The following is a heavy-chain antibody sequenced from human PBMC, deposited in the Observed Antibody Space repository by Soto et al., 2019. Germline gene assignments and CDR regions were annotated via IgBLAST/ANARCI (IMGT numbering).Heavy chain of an antibody. J-gene: IGHJ3*02. CDR1: GGSISSYY. Sequence: SETLSLTCTVSGGSISSYYWSWIRQPPGKGLEWIGYIYYSGSTNYNPSLKSRVTISVDTSKNQFSLKLSSVTAADTAVYYCARALILTGYYIHDAFDIWGQGTLVTVSS. CDR3: ARALILTGYYIHDAFDI. CDR2: IYYSGST. D-gene: IGHD3-9*01. V-gene: IGHV4-59*01.